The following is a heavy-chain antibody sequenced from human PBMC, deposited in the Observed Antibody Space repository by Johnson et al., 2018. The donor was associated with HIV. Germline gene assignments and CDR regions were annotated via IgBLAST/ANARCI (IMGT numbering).Heavy chain of an antibody. CDR1: GFTFDDYG. CDR3: AREDPREFHGYGGECFDI. D-gene: IGHD3-16*01. CDR2: IDWYGGST. Sequence: VQLVESGGGVVRPGWSLTLSCAASGFTFDDYGMTWVRQAPGKGLAWVSCIDWYGGSTSYGDFVKGRFTISRDNAKNALYLQMNSLRAEDTALYYCAREDPREFHGYGGECFDIWGQGTMVTVAS. J-gene: IGHJ3*02. V-gene: IGHV3-20*04.